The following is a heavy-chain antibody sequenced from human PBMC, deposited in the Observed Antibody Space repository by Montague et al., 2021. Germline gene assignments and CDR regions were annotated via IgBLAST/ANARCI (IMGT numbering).Heavy chain of an antibody. D-gene: IGHD1-26*01. CDR1: GDSINTYK. CDR3: AREWSGFDF. V-gene: IGHV4-59*01. J-gene: IGHJ3*01. Sequence: SETLSLTCTVSGDSINTYKWNWIRQPPGKGLEWIGYIYSGGNTNYNPSLKSRVTISVDTSRNQFSLEVSSVTAADTAMYYCAREWSGFDFWGHGTMVTVSS. CDR2: IYSGGNT.